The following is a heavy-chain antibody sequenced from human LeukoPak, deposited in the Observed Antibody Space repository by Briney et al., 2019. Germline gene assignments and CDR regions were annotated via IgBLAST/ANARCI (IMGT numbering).Heavy chain of an antibody. D-gene: IGHD6-6*01. CDR3: ARDRGSSSRYFDY. Sequence: HPGGSLRLSCAASGFTVSNYYMIWVRQAPGKGLEWGSLIYSDGTTYYADSVKGRFTISRDNSKNTLYLQMNSLRAEDTAVYYCARDRGSSSRYFDYWGRGTLVTVSS. J-gene: IGHJ4*02. CDR1: GFTVSNYY. V-gene: IGHV3-53*01. CDR2: IYSDGTT.